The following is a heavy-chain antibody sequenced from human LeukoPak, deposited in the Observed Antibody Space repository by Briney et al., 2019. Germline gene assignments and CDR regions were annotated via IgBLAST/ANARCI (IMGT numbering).Heavy chain of an antibody. CDR3: ARHRHIVVVTAAYWYFDL. CDR2: IYHSGST. Sequence: PSETLSLTCTVSGDSFISSSYYWGWVRQPPGKGLEWIGEIYHSGSTNYNPSLKSRVTISVDKSKNQFSLKLSSVTAADTAVYYCARHRHIVVVTAAYWYFDLWGRGTLVTVSS. V-gene: IGHV4-39*01. D-gene: IGHD2-21*02. J-gene: IGHJ2*01. CDR1: GDSFISSSYY.